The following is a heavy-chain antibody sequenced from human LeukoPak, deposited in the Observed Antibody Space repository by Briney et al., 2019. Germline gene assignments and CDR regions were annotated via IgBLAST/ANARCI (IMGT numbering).Heavy chain of an antibody. CDR2: IYTSGST. J-gene: IGHJ4*02. Sequence: SETLSLTCAVSGGSISSYYWSWIRQPAGKGLEWIGRIYTSGSTNYNPSLKSRVTISVDTSKNQFSLKLSSVTAADTAVYYCARRGFPYSCGYSPGLYYFDYWGQGTLVTVSS. CDR3: ARRGFPYSCGYSPGLYYFDY. D-gene: IGHD5-18*01. CDR1: GGSISSYY. V-gene: IGHV4-4*07.